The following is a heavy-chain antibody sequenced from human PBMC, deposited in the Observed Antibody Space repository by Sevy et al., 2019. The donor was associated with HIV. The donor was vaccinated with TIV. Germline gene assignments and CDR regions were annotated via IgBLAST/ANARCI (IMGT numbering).Heavy chain of an antibody. Sequence: GESLKISCKGSGYSFTSYWIGWVRQMPGKGLEWMGIIYPGDSDTRYSASFQGQVTISADKSISTAYLQWSSLKASDTAMYYCARAMIVVVPQENDAFDIWGQGTMVTVSS. CDR3: ARAMIVVVPQENDAFDI. CDR2: IYPGDSDT. D-gene: IGHD3-22*01. V-gene: IGHV5-51*01. CDR1: GYSFTSYW. J-gene: IGHJ3*02.